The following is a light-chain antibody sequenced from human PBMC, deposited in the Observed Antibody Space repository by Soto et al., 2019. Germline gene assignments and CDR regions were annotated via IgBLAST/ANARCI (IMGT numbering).Light chain of an antibody. J-gene: IGKJ4*01. CDR3: QQYYSSPVT. Sequence: IVMTQSPDSLAVSLGERAIINCKSSQSVLYSSNNQNYLAWYQQKPGQSPELLIYWASIRESGVPDRFSGSGSGTDFTLTISSLQTEDVAVYYCQQYYSSPVTFGGGTKVEIK. CDR1: QSVLYSSNNQNY. V-gene: IGKV4-1*01. CDR2: WAS.